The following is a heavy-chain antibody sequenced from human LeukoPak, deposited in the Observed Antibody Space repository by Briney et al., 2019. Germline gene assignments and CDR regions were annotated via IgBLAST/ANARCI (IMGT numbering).Heavy chain of an antibody. D-gene: IGHD3-22*01. J-gene: IGHJ4*02. CDR2: IYHSGST. Sequence: SETLSLTCTVSGYSISSGYYWGWIRQPPGKGLEWIGSIYHSGSTYYNPSLKSRVTISVDTSKNQFSLRLSSVTAADTAVYYCARARAIYYDSSGYYYFDYWGQGTLVTVSS. CDR3: ARARAIYYDSSGYYYFDY. CDR1: GYSISSGYY. V-gene: IGHV4-38-2*02.